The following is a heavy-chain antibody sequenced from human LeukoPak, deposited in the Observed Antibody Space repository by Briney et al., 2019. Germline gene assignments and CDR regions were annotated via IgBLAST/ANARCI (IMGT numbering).Heavy chain of an antibody. D-gene: IGHD4-17*01. CDR3: ARALSTTVPYLLIYYYYMDV. CDR2: IYYTGKT. Sequence: PSETLSLTCTLSNGSINSNSNYWGWVRQPPGKGLEWIGSIYYTGKTYYNASLKSRIGISLETSKNQFSLMLNSVTAADTAVYYCARALSTTVPYLLIYYYYMDVWGKGTTVTVSS. V-gene: IGHV4-39*07. J-gene: IGHJ6*03. CDR1: NGSINSNSNY.